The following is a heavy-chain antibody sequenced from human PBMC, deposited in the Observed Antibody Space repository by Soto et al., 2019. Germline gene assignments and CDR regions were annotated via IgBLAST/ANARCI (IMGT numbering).Heavy chain of an antibody. CDR1: GFTFDDYA. Sequence: EVQLVESGGVVVQPGGSLRLSCAASGFTFDDYAMHWVRQAPGKGLEWVSLISWDGSNTYYADSVKGRFNISRDNTKNSPDLQMNSLRPEDTALYYCAKAQRGRKRPFFGQARPYDPYSAMDIWGQGTTVTVSS. J-gene: IGHJ6*02. D-gene: IGHD3-3*01. CDR3: AKAQRGRKRPFFGQARPYDPYSAMDI. V-gene: IGHV3-43D*04. CDR2: ISWDGSNT.